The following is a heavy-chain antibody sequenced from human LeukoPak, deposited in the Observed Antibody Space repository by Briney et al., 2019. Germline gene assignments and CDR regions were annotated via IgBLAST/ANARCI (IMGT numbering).Heavy chain of an antibody. V-gene: IGHV3-23*01. CDR3: AKGGQDFDFWRFDL. J-gene: IGHJ5*02. D-gene: IGHD3-3*01. CDR1: GFTFSDSA. Sequence: GGSLRLSCAASGFTFSDSAVSWVRQAPGEGLEWVSSISGTGGRTYYADSVKGRLTITRDNSRNTVNLQMNSLRAGDTARYYCAKGGQDFDFWRFDLWGQGILVTVSS. CDR2: ISGTGGRT.